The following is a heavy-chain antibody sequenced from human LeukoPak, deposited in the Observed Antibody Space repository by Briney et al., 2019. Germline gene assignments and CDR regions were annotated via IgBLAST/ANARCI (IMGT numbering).Heavy chain of an antibody. CDR2: IYGGNT. Sequence: AVGSLRLSCAASGFIVSSNYMSWVPQAPGMGREWVTVIYGGNTYYADSVKGRFTISRDNSKNTLFHQMNSLRAEDTAVYFCARGHDERPIRLEVAHYWGQGTLVTVSS. CDR1: GFIVSSNY. J-gene: IGHJ4*02. V-gene: IGHV3-66*01. D-gene: IGHD5-24*01. CDR3: ARGHDERPIRLEVAHY.